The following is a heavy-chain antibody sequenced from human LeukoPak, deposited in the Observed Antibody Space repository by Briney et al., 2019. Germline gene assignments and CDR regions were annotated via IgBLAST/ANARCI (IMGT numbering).Heavy chain of an antibody. CDR1: GGSISSSSYY. CDR3: ARIVVVPAAMLGWYYYFDY. D-gene: IGHD2-2*01. J-gene: IGHJ4*02. Sequence: PSETLSLTCTVSGGSISSSSYYWGWIRQPPGKGLEWIGSIYYSGSTYYNPSLKSRVTISVDTSKNQFSLKLSSVTAADTAVYYCARIVVVPAAMLGWYYYFDYWGQGTLVTVSS. CDR2: IYYSGST. V-gene: IGHV4-39*07.